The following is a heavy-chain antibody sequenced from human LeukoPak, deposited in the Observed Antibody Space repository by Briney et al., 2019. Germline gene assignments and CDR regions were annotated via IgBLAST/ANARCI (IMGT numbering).Heavy chain of an antibody. D-gene: IGHD1-26*01. Sequence: GGSLRLSCAASGFTFSDYYMSWIRQAPGKGLEWVSAISGSGGSTYYADSVKGRFTISRDNSKNTLYLQMNSLRAEDTAVYYCAKDPRSGSYGYWGQGTLVTVSS. CDR3: AKDPRSGSYGY. J-gene: IGHJ4*02. CDR2: ISGSGGST. V-gene: IGHV3-23*01. CDR1: GFTFSDYY.